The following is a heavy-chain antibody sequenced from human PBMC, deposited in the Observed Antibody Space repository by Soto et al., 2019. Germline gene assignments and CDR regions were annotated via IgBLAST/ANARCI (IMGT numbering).Heavy chain of an antibody. D-gene: IGHD6-13*01. V-gene: IGHV3-9*01. J-gene: IGHJ5*02. Sequence: EVQLVESGGGLVQPGRSLRLSCAASGFRFADYTMHWVRQAPGKGLEWVSGLTWNSESIAYADSVKGRFTISRDNAKNSLYLQMNSLRAEDTAFYFCAKGALSGTLNWFDPWGQGTLVNVSS. CDR3: AKGALSGTLNWFDP. CDR2: LTWNSESI. CDR1: GFRFADYT.